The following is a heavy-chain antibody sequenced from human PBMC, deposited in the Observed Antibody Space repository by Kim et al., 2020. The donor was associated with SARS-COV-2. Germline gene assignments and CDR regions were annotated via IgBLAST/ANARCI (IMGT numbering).Heavy chain of an antibody. CDR1: GYTLVTYL. CDR3: ALGGRWLASRQN. Sequence: ASVKVSCKASGYTLVTYLMHWVRQAPGHGLEWMGWINADRGATKYSQRFQDRVTFTRDTSATIAYMELSSLRSEDTAIYYCALGGRWLASRQNWGQGTLVTVPS. D-gene: IGHD3-16*01. J-gene: IGHJ4*02. CDR2: INADRGAT. V-gene: IGHV1-3*01.